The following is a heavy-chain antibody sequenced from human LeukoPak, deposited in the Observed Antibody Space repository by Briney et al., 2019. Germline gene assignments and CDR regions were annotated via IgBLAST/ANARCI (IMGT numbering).Heavy chain of an antibody. V-gene: IGHV3-23*01. J-gene: IGHJ3*02. CDR2: ISGSGGST. Sequence: PGGSLRLSCAASRFTFSTYAMSWVRQAPGKGLEWVSTISGSGGSTYYADSVKGRFTISRDNSKNTLYLQMNSLIAEDTAVYYCARDRWYYYDSSDYYHDAFDIWGQGTMVTVSS. CDR1: RFTFSTYA. CDR3: ARDRWYYYDSSDYYHDAFDI. D-gene: IGHD3-22*01.